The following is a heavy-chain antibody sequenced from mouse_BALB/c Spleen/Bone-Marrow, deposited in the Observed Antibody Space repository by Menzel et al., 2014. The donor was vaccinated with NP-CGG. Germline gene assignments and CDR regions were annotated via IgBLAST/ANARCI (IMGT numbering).Heavy chain of an antibody. V-gene: IGHV5-4*02. Sequence: EVQLVESGGGLVKPGGSLKLSCAASGFTFSDYYMYWVRQTPEKRLEWVATISDGGSYTYYPDSVEGRFTISRDNAKNNLYLQMSSLKSEDTAMYYCANYYGSSWFAYWGQGTLVTVSA. J-gene: IGHJ3*01. CDR1: GFTFSDYY. CDR3: ANYYGSSWFAY. D-gene: IGHD1-1*01. CDR2: ISDGGSYT.